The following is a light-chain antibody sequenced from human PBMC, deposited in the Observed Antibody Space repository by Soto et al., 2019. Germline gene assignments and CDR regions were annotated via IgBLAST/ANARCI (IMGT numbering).Light chain of an antibody. V-gene: IGLV2-14*01. CDR2: DVS. CDR1: SSDVGGYNY. J-gene: IGLJ2*01. Sequence: QAVVTQPASVSGSPGQSITISCTGTSSDVGGYNYVSWYQQHPGKAPKLMIYDVSNRPSGVSNRFSGSKSGNTASLTISGLQAEDEGDYSCSSYTTSSPHVVFGGGTKLTVL. CDR3: SSYTTSSPHVV.